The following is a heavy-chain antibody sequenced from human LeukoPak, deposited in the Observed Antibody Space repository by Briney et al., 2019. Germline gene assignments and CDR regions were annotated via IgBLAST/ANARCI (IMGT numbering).Heavy chain of an antibody. J-gene: IGHJ4*02. CDR2: ISWNSGSI. D-gene: IGHD4-17*01. Sequence: GRSLRLSCAASGFTFDDYAMHWVRQAPGKGLEWVSGISWNSGSIGYVDSVKGRFTISRDNAKNPLYLQMNSLRAEDTAVYYCARDYFFDYGVDYWGQGTLVTVSS. CDR1: GFTFDDYA. V-gene: IGHV3-9*01. CDR3: ARDYFFDYGVDY.